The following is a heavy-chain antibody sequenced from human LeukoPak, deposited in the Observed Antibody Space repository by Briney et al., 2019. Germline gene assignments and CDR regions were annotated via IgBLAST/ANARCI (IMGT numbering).Heavy chain of an antibody. CDR2: IYSGGST. CDR1: GFTVNSND. D-gene: IGHD3-10*01. Sequence: GESLRLSCAASGFTVNSNDMSWVRQAPGKGLEWVSLIYSGGSTYYADSVKGRFTIFRDNSKNTLYLQMNSLRAEDTAFYYCARGGYGSGIIDYWGQGTLVTVSS. V-gene: IGHV3-53*01. CDR3: ARGGYGSGIIDY. J-gene: IGHJ4*02.